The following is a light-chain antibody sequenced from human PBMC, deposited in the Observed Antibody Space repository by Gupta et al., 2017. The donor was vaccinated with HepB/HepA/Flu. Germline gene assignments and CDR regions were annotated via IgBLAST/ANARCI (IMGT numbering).Light chain of an antibody. Sequence: DTVMTQSPATRSVSPGDRATLSCRASQTVDVRLAWYQQKPGQAPRLRIYGGSTRNTGVPLRISGGGSGTEFTLTISSLESVDFAVYYCQQYYDWPLTFGGGTKVEFK. J-gene: IGKJ4*01. CDR3: QQYYDWPLT. CDR1: QTVDVR. CDR2: GGS. V-gene: IGKV3-15*01.